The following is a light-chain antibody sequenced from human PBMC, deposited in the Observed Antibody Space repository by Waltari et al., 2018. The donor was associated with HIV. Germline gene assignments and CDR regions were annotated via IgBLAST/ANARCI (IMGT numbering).Light chain of an antibody. CDR2: STS. J-gene: IGKJ2*01. CDR1: QNVNRD. Sequence: EIVMTQSPATLSVSPGESATLPCKASQNVNRDLAWYQQRPGQAPRLLIFSTSHRSFGVPARFSGSGFGTEFTLTISSLQSEDFAVYYCQQYHGETPMYTFGQGTKVEIK. V-gene: IGKV3-15*01. CDR3: QQYHGETPMYT.